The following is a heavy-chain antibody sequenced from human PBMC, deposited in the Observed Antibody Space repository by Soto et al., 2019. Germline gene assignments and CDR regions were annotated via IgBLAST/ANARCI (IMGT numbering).Heavy chain of an antibody. D-gene: IGHD2-15*01. J-gene: IGHJ4*02. CDR1: GGSISSGGYY. CDR3: AREAACSGGSCYLGPMVPTKGSGFDY. CDR2: IYYSGST. Sequence: QVQLQESGPGLVKPSQTLSLTCTVSGGSISSGGYYWSWIRQHPGKGLEWIGYIYYSGSTYYNPSLKSRVTRSGDTSKNQFSLKLSSVTAADTAVYYCAREAACSGGSCYLGPMVPTKGSGFDYWGQGTLVTVSS. V-gene: IGHV4-31*03.